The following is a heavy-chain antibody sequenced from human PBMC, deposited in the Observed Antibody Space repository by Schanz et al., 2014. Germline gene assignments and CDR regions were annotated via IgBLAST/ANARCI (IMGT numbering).Heavy chain of an antibody. CDR1: GFSFGNYG. J-gene: IGHJ4*02. D-gene: IGHD2-8*02. CDR2: FDAHDGRA. CDR3: AKTLFPGGTQAFGN. Sequence: EVQLLESGGGLVQPGGSLRLSCEASGFSFGNYGMSWVRQAPGKGLEWVSGFDAHDGRAYYADSAKGRFTISRDNSKSTLYVEMSSLRVEDTAVYYCAKTLFPGGTQAFGNWGRGTLVTVSS. V-gene: IGHV3-23*01.